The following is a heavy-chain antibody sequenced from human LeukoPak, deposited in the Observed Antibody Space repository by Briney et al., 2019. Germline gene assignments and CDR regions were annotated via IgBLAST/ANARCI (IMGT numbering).Heavy chain of an antibody. CDR2: LYNDAFGSTT. J-gene: IGHJ4*02. V-gene: IGHV3-53*01. CDR3: ARELGGGGLHYFDY. D-gene: IGHD3-16*01. Sequence: GGSLRLSYAGSGFTVSTNFMSWVRQAPGKGLEWVSSLYNDAFGSTTYYADSVTGRFTISRDNSQNTLFLQMSSLTAEDTAMYYCARELGGGGLHYFDYWGRGTLVTVSS. CDR1: GFTVSTNF.